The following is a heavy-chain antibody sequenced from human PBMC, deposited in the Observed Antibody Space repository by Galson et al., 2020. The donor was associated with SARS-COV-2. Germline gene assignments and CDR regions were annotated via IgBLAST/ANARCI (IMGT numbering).Heavy chain of an antibody. V-gene: IGHV3-64D*06. J-gene: IGHJ4*02. CDR1: GFTFSDYA. Sequence: GGSLRLSCSATGFTFSDYAMHWVRQAPGKGLENVSAISIDGGTSFYADSLNGRSAMSRDNSKNTFYLQMTGLRIEDTALYYCLAYSSTRRNYWGQGTLVTVSS. CDR3: LAYSSTRRNY. CDR2: ISIDGGTS. D-gene: IGHD6-19*01.